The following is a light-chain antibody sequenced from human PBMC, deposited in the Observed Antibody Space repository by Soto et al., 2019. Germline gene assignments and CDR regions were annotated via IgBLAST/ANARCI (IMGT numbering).Light chain of an antibody. CDR2: KAS. CDR1: QSISNW. V-gene: IGKV1-5*03. Sequence: SASLAARLTIICRASQSISNWLAWYQQKPGKAPKLLIYKASSLESGVPSRFSGSGSGTEFTLTISSLQPDDFGTYYCQEYNSYWKCGKGTKVAIK. CDR3: QEYNSYWK. J-gene: IGKJ1*01.